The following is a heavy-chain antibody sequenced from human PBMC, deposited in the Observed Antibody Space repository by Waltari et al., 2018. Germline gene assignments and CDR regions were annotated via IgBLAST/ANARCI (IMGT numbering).Heavy chain of an antibody. CDR2: SIPIFGTA. D-gene: IGHD5-12*01. CDR3: ARGRIVATIGGYNWFDP. J-gene: IGHJ5*02. CDR1: GGTFSSYA. Sequence: QVQLVQSGAEVKKPGSSVKVSCKASGGTFSSYAISWVRQAPGQGLEWMGGSIPIFGTANYGQKFQGRVTITADESTSTAYMELSSLRSEDTAVYYCARGRIVATIGGYNWFDPWGQGTLVTVSS. V-gene: IGHV1-69*01.